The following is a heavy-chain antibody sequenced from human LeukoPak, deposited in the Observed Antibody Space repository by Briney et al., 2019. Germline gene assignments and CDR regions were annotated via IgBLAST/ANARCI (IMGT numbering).Heavy chain of an antibody. J-gene: IGHJ4*02. D-gene: IGHD6-19*01. Sequence: GGSLRLSCAASGFTFSSYWMSWVRQAPGKGLEWVANIKQDGREKYSVDSVKGRFTISRDNAKNSLYLQMNSLRAEDMALYYCAKGNSGWYGASFDYWGQGILVTVSS. V-gene: IGHV3-7*03. CDR2: IKQDGREK. CDR1: GFTFSSYW. CDR3: AKGNSGWYGASFDY.